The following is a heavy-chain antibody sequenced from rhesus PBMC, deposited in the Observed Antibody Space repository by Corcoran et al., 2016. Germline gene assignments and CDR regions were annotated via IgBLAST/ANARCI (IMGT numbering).Heavy chain of an antibody. Sequence: QVQLQESGPGLVKPSETLSLICTISGDSIRDNYWNWIRQPPGKGLEWIGGIYGSGGSTEYNPSLKSRVTISIDTSKNQFSLKLSSVTAADTAVYYCARQVTSHFDYWGQGVLVTVSS. CDR3: ARQVTSHFDY. J-gene: IGHJ4*01. D-gene: IGHD3-9*01. V-gene: IGHV4S6*01. CDR1: GDSIRDNY. CDR2: IYGSGGST.